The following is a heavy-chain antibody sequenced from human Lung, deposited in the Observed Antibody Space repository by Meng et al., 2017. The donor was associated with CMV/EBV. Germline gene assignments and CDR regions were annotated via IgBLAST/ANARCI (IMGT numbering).Heavy chain of an antibody. CDR1: SISSSNW. V-gene: IGHV4-4*02. CDR2: IYHSGRT. Sequence: SISSSNWWSWVRQPPGKGLEWIGEIYHSGRTNYNPTLKSRVTISVDKSKNQFSLKLSSVTAADTAVYYCARDFSDIVVVPAAMGGFDPWGQGTLVTVSS. D-gene: IGHD2-2*01. CDR3: ARDFSDIVVVPAAMGGFDP. J-gene: IGHJ5*02.